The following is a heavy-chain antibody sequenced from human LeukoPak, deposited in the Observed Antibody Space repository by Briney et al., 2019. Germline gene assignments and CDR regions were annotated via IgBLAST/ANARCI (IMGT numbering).Heavy chain of an antibody. D-gene: IGHD5-12*01. CDR3: AKRGYSGSDAFDM. J-gene: IGHJ3*02. CDR1: GFPFSTYS. Sequence: PGGSLRLSCAASGFPFSTYSMNWVRQAPGKGLEWVSSISSSSGFIYYADSVKGRSTISRDNAKNSLYLQMNSLRAEDTAVYYCAKRGYSGSDAFDMWGQGTMVTVSS. CDR2: ISSSSGFI. V-gene: IGHV3-21*01.